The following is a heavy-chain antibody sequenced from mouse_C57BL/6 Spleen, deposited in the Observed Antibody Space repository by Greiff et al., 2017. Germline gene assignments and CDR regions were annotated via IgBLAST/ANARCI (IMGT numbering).Heavy chain of an antibody. V-gene: IGHV5-16*01. J-gene: IGHJ2*01. Sequence: EVQLVESEGGLVQPGSSMKLSCTASGFTFSDYYMAWVRQVPEKGLEWVANINYDGSSTYYLDSLKSRFIISRDNAKNILYMQMSSLKSEDTATYYCARGGYVYFDYWGQGTTLTVSS. D-gene: IGHD3-1*01. CDR1: GFTFSDYY. CDR2: INYDGSST. CDR3: ARGGYVYFDY.